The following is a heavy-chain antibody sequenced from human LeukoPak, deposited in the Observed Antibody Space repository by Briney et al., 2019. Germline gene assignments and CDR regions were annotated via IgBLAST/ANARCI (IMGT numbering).Heavy chain of an antibody. CDR1: GYTFTGYY. CDR3: AREVAAAGTGHHFDY. CDR2: INPNSGGT. D-gene: IGHD6-13*01. V-gene: IGHV1-2*02. Sequence: AAPVKVSCKASGYTFTGYYMHWVRQAPGQGLEWMGWINPNSGGTNYAQKFQGRVTMTRDTSISTAYMELSRLRSDDTAVYYCAREVAAAGTGHHFDYWGQGTLVTVSS. J-gene: IGHJ4*02.